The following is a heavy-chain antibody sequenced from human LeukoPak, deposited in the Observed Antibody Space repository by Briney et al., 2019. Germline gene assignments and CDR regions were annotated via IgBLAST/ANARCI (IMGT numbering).Heavy chain of an antibody. V-gene: IGHV3-30*02. CDR3: ARVGYQTFDY. J-gene: IGHJ4*02. D-gene: IGHD2-2*01. Sequence: GGSLRLSCAASGFTFSGYGMHWVRQAPGKGLEWVAFIRYDGSNKYYADSVKGRFTISRDNSKNTLYLQMNSLRAEDTAVYYCARVGYQTFDYWGQGTLVTVSS. CDR1: GFTFSGYG. CDR2: IRYDGSNK.